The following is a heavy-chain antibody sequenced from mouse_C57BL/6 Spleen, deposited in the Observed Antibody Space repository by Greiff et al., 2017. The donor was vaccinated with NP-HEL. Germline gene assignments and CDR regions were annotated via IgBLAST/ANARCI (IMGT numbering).Heavy chain of an antibody. CDR2: ISSGSSTI. CDR1: GFTFSDYG. CDR3: AGSDDVFAY. Sequence: EVQLQESGGGLVKPGGSLKLSCAASGFTFSDYGMHWVRQAPEKGLEWVAYISSGSSTIYYADTVKGRFTISRDNAKNTLFLQMTSLRSEDTAMYYCAGSDDVFAYWGQGTLVTVSA. V-gene: IGHV5-17*01. J-gene: IGHJ3*01.